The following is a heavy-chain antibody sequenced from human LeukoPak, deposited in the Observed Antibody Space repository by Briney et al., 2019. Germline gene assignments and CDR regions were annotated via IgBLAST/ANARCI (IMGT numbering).Heavy chain of an antibody. J-gene: IGHJ4*02. V-gene: IGHV3-7*01. D-gene: IGHD1-14*01. Sequence: GGSLRLSCAASGFTFGSDWMTWVRQAPGKGLEWVANIKPDGSEKYYVDSVKGRFTISRDNAKNLLFLQMNSLRAEDTAVYYCVTGHVNHDYWGQGTLVTVSS. CDR1: GFTFGSDW. CDR3: VTGHVNHDY. CDR2: IKPDGSEK.